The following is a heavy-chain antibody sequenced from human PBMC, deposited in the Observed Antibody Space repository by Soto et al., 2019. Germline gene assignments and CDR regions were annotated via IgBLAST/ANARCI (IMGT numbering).Heavy chain of an antibody. CDR2: IDWNEDK. CDR3: ARAYGSGNYFLYYGMDV. Sequence: SGPTLVNPTQTLTLTCTFSGFSLSTNAMYVTWIRQPPGKALEWLALIDWNEDKYYSTSLKTRLTISKDTSKNQVVLIMTNMVPVDTATYYCARAYGSGNYFLYYGMDVWGQGTTVIVSS. CDR1: GFSLSTNAMY. D-gene: IGHD3-10*01. V-gene: IGHV2-70*01. J-gene: IGHJ6*02.